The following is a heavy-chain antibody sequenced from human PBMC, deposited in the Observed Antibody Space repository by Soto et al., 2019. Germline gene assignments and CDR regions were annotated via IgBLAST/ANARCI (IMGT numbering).Heavy chain of an antibody. CDR2: ISANGQGI. Sequence: EVQLLESGGGLVQPGGSLRLSCAASGFTFSSYALSWVRQAPGKGLEWVSAISANGQGIYYADSVRGRFTISRDNSKNTIFLHMDSLRAEGTAVYYCAKDRNYPRDYFHYWGQGTLVTVSS. V-gene: IGHV3-23*01. CDR3: AKDRNYPRDYFHY. J-gene: IGHJ4*02. CDR1: GFTFSSYA. D-gene: IGHD1-7*01.